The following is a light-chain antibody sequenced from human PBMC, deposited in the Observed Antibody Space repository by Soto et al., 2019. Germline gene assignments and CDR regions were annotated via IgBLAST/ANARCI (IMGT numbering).Light chain of an antibody. Sequence: EIMMTQSPATLSVSPGESATLSCRASQSVRNNFAWYQHKPGQAPRLLIYYASTRATGIPARFSGSGSGTEFTLNISSLQSEDFALYYFQQYNDWPPITCGQGTRLEIK. V-gene: IGKV3-15*01. J-gene: IGKJ5*01. CDR2: YAS. CDR3: QQYNDWPPIT. CDR1: QSVRNN.